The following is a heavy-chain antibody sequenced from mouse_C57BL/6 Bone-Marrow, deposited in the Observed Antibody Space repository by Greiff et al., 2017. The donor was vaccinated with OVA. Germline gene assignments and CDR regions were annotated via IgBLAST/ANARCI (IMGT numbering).Heavy chain of an antibody. CDR1: GFTFSSYG. CDR2: ISSGGSYT. J-gene: IGHJ4*01. D-gene: IGHD2-5*01. Sequence: EVKLVESGGDLVKPGGSLKLSCAASGFTFSSYGMSWVRQTPDKRLEWVATISSGGSYTYYPDSVKGRFTISRDNAKNTLYLQMSSLKSEDTAMYYCARQRAYYSNFYAMDYWGQGTSVTVSS. CDR3: ARQRAYYSNFYAMDY. V-gene: IGHV5-6*01.